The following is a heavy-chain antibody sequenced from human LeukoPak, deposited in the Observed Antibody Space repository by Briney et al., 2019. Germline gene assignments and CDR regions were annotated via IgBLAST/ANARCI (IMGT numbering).Heavy chain of an antibody. CDR3: ARVAGPIDY. Sequence: ASVKVSCKASGYTFTTCDINWVRQATGQGLEWMGWMNPNSGNTGYAHKFQGRVTMTRNTAINTAYMELSSLRSEDTAVYYCARVAGPIDYWGQGTLVTVSS. J-gene: IGHJ4*02. CDR1: GYTFTTCD. D-gene: IGHD2-15*01. V-gene: IGHV1-8*01. CDR2: MNPNSGNT.